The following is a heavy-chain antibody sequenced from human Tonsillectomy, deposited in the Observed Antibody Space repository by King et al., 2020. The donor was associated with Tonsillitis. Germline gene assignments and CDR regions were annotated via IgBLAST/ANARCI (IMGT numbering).Heavy chain of an antibody. CDR2: VHHSGFT. Sequence: HVQLQQWGAGLMKPSETLSLTCAVYGGSFSGYYWNWIRQPPGKGLEWIGEVHHSGFTIYNPSLKSRVTISGDTSKNQFSLKLSSVTAADTAVYYCARRAYDSRINAFDIWGQGTMVTVSS. D-gene: IGHD3-22*01. J-gene: IGHJ3*02. CDR3: ARRAYDSRINAFDI. V-gene: IGHV4-34*01. CDR1: GGSFSGYY.